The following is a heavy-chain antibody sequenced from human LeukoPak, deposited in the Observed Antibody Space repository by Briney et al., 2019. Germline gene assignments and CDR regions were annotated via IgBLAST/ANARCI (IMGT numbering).Heavy chain of an antibody. CDR3: ARDVVFYYFDSSGYFGAFDI. Sequence: PGGSLRLSCAASGFTFSSYAMSWVRQAPGKGLEWVSAIIGSGGSTYYADSVKGRFTISRDNAKNSLYLQMYSLRAEDTAVYYCARDVVFYYFDSSGYFGAFDIWGQGTMVTVSS. CDR1: GFTFSSYA. V-gene: IGHV3-23*01. J-gene: IGHJ3*02. D-gene: IGHD3-22*01. CDR2: IIGSGGST.